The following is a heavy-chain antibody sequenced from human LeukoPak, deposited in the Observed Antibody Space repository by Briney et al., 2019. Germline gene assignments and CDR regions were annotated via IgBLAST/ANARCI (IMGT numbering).Heavy chain of an antibody. CDR1: GGSISSSSYY. CDR2: IYYSGST. Sequence: PSETLSLTCTVSGGSISSSSYYWGWIRQPPGKGLEWIGSIYYSGSTYYNPPLKSRVTISVDTSKNQFSLKLSSVTAADTAVYYCARASRTNGVCNYYYYMDVWGKGTTVTVSS. V-gene: IGHV4-39*07. D-gene: IGHD2-8*01. J-gene: IGHJ6*03. CDR3: ARASRTNGVCNYYYYMDV.